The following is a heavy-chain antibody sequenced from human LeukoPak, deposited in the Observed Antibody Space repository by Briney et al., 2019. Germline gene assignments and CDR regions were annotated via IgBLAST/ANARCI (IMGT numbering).Heavy chain of an antibody. V-gene: IGHV5-51*01. J-gene: IGHJ4*02. Sequence: GESLKISCKGSGCSFTSYWIGWVRQMPGKGLEWIGIIYPGDSDTRYSPSFQGQVTISADKSISTAYLQWSSLKASDTAMYYCARHGLSDDYVWGSYRSQPDYWGQGTLVTVSS. CDR1: GCSFTSYW. D-gene: IGHD3-16*02. CDR2: IYPGDSDT. CDR3: ARHGLSDDYVWGSYRSQPDY.